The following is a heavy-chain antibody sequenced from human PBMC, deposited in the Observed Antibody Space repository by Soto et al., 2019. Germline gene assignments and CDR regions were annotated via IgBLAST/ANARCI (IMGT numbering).Heavy chain of an antibody. Sequence: SAKVSCKASVGTVFIHAVGSVRLAPGQELEWFGGIIPIFCTANYAQKVQGRVTITADESTSTAYMELSSLRTEDTAVYYCAPARGGYCSSTRCYYIDHWGQGTVVT. CDR2: IIPIFCTA. CDR3: APARGGYCSSTRCYYIDH. CDR1: VGTVFIHA. J-gene: IGHJ4*02. D-gene: IGHD2-2*01. V-gene: IGHV1-69*13.